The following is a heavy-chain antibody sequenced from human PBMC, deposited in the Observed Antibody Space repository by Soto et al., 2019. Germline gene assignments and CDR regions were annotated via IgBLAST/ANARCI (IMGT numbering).Heavy chain of an antibody. D-gene: IGHD3-3*01. J-gene: IGHJ6*02. CDR3: AKVYYDFWSGPIYYYYGMDV. Sequence: GGSLRLSCAASGFTFSSYAMSWVRQAPGKGLEWVSAISGSGGSTYYADSVKGRFTISRDNSKNTLYLQMNSLRAEDTAVYYCAKVYYDFWSGPIYYYYGMDVWGQGTTVTVSS. V-gene: IGHV3-23*01. CDR1: GFTFSSYA. CDR2: ISGSGGST.